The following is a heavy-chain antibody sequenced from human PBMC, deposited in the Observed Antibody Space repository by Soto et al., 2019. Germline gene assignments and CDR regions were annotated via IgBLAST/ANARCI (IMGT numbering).Heavy chain of an antibody. Sequence: PGGSLRLSCVTSGFTFTKYSMNWVRQAPGKGLEWVSYISYSGETKYYADSLEGRYAISRDDAKNSVYLQMNSLRDEDTAFYYCVRGVVVVVGSTAENFDHWGQGTLVTAPQ. V-gene: IGHV3-48*02. J-gene: IGHJ5*02. CDR2: ISYSGETK. D-gene: IGHD2-15*01. CDR1: GFTFTKYS. CDR3: VRGVVVVVGSTAENFDH.